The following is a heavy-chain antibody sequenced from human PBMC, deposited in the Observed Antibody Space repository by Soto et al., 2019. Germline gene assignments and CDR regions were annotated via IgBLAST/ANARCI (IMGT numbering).Heavy chain of an antibody. Sequence: QVQLVQSGSAVKKPGSSVKVSCKASGGTFSSYTISWLLQAPGQGLEWIGRIIPILGIANYAQKSQGRVTITADKSTSTSYMELSSLRCEDKAVYYCARWGTYSGSYSAYCVQGTLVTVSS. V-gene: IGHV1-69*02. J-gene: IGHJ4*02. CDR1: GGTFSSYT. CDR2: IIPILGIA. D-gene: IGHD1-26*01. CDR3: ARWGTYSGSYSAY.